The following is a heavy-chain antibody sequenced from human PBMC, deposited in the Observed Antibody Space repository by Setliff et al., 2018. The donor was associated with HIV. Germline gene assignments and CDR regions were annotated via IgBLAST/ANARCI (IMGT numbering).Heavy chain of an antibody. CDR2: IQASGIT. V-gene: IGHV4-4*08. CDR1: GGSISNHW. CDR3: ARVDCSGGSCYSPAY. Sequence: SETLSLTCAVSGGSISNHWWSWFRQPPGKGLEWIAYIQASGITNHKPSLKSRATISVDTSKNQFSLTLSSVTAADTAVYFCARVDCSGGSCYSPAYWGQGTLVTVSS. J-gene: IGHJ4*02. D-gene: IGHD2-15*01.